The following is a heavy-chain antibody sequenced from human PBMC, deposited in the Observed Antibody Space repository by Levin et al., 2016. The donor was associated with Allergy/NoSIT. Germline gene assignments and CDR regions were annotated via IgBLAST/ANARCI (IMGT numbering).Heavy chain of an antibody. CDR3: ARDWHWCGGDCYGSLDY. V-gene: IGHV1-46*01. Sequence: WVRQAPGQGLEWMGIINPSGGSTSYAQKFQGRVTMTRDTSTSTVYMELSSLRSEDTAVYYCARDWHWCGGDCYGSLDYWGQGTLVTVSS. CDR2: INPSGGST. J-gene: IGHJ4*02. D-gene: IGHD2-21*02.